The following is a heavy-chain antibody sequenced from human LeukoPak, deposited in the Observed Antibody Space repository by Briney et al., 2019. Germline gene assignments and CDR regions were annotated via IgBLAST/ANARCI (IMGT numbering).Heavy chain of an antibody. J-gene: IGHJ4*02. D-gene: IGHD3-22*01. CDR1: GGSISSYY. V-gene: IGHV4-59*01. CDR3: ARDYDRGEFDY. CDR2: IYYSGST. Sequence: SETLSLTCTVSGGSISSYYWSWIRQPPGKGLEWIGYIYYSGSTNYNPSLKSRVTISVDTSKNQFSLKLSSVTAADTAAYYCARDYDRGEFDYWGQGTLVTVSS.